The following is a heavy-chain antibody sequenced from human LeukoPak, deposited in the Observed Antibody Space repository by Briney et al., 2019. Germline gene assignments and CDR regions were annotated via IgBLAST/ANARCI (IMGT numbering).Heavy chain of an antibody. D-gene: IGHD3-10*01. CDR3: ARARDYGSGKANGFDS. V-gene: IGHV3-7*05. CDR1: GFTYTYYW. J-gene: IGHJ3*02. CDR2: IKRDGSEK. Sequence: GGSLSLSCASSGFTYTYYWMSWARQSPGKGLEWVANIKRDGSEKYYVDSVKGRFTISRDNAENSLYLQMNSLRAEDTAVYYCARARDYGSGKANGFDSWHQGTMVAVSS.